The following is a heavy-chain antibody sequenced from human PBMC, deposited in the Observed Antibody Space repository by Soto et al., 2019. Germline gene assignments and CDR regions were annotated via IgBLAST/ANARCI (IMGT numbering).Heavy chain of an antibody. J-gene: IGHJ4*02. Sequence: PGGSLRLSCAASGFTFSTYSMNWVRQAPGKGLELVSSISGSSHYIFYADPVKGRFTISRDNAKNSLFLQMNTMRADDTAVYYCARDDTHSTTWYPLDSSGQGT. CDR3: ARDDTHSTTWYPLDS. CDR1: GFTFSTYS. CDR2: ISGSSHYI. V-gene: IGHV3-21*01. D-gene: IGHD2-2*01.